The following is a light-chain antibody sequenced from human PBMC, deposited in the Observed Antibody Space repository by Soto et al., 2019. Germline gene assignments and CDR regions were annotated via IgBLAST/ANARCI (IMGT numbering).Light chain of an antibody. J-gene: IGKJ5*01. CDR3: QQYNNWLIP. V-gene: IGKV3-15*01. CDR2: GAS. CDR1: HSVGSL. Sequence: TLRVLPSEKPRDSLWASHSVGSLLAWYQQKPGQDPRLLIYGASTRATGIPARFTGSGSGTEFTLTISSLQSEDFAGYYCQQYNNWLIPFAPRSRLEI.